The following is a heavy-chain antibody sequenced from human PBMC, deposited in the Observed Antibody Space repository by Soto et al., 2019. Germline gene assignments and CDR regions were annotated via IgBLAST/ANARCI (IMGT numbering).Heavy chain of an antibody. CDR2: INTDGSVA. D-gene: IGHD6-19*01. CDR3: VRALQCGLLDP. Sequence: EVQLVESGGGLVQTGESLRLSCAASGLTFRSYWMHWVRQAPGKGLVWVSRINTDGSVAMYVDSVKGRFTISRDNAKNTLYLHMNSLRAEDTAVYYCVRALQCGLLDPWCQETLGTVSS. J-gene: IGHJ5*02. CDR1: GLTFRSYW. V-gene: IGHV3-74*03.